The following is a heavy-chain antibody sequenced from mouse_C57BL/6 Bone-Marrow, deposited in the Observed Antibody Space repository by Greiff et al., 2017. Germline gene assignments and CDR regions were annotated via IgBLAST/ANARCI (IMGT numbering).Heavy chain of an antibody. Sequence: QVQLQQSGAELVMPGASVKLSCKASGYTFTSYWMHWVKQRPGQGLEWIGEIDPSDSYTNYNQKFKGKSTLTVDKSSSTAYMQLSSLTAEDSAVYYCARGGYYLDYWGQGTTLTGSS. CDR2: IDPSDSYT. V-gene: IGHV1-69*01. J-gene: IGHJ2*01. D-gene: IGHD3-1*01. CDR3: ARGGYYLDY. CDR1: GYTFTSYW.